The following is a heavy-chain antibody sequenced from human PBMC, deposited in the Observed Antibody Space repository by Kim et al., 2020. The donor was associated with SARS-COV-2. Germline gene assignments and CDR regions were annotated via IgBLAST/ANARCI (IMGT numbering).Heavy chain of an antibody. J-gene: IGHJ4*02. D-gene: IGHD5-12*01. V-gene: IGHV3-23*01. CDR3: VKGAWLDY. CDR2: DST. Sequence: DSTVYAQSVKGRFTASRDSARNTLYWQMNSLRSDDTASYYCVKGAWLDYWGPRTLVTVSS.